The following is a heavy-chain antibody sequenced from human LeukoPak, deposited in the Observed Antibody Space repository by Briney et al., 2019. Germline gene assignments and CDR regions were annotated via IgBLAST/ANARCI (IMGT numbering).Heavy chain of an antibody. V-gene: IGHV3-53*01. Sequence: GGSLRLSCAASGVTVSNNYMSWVRQAPGKGLEWVSVIYTSGNTHYADSVEGRFTISRDNSKNTLYLQMNSLRVEDTAVYYCARGKYTAVIDYWGQGTLVIVSS. D-gene: IGHD5-18*01. J-gene: IGHJ4*02. CDR3: ARGKYTAVIDY. CDR2: IYTSGNT. CDR1: GVTVSNNY.